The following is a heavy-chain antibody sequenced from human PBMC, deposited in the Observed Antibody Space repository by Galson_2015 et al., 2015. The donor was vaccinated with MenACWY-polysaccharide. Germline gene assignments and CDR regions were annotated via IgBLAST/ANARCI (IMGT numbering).Heavy chain of an antibody. D-gene: IGHD4-17*01. J-gene: IGHJ6*02. Sequence: SLRLSCAASGFTFSTYSMNWVRQAPGKGLEWVSSITSSSTYIYYADSVKGRSTISRDNAKNSLYLQMNSLRAEETAVYYWARGAIKQYDYGDSAYHYYGMDVGAKGPRSPSP. CDR3: ARGAIKQYDYGDSAYHYYGMDV. V-gene: IGHV3-21*01. CDR1: GFTFSTYS. CDR2: ITSSSTYI.